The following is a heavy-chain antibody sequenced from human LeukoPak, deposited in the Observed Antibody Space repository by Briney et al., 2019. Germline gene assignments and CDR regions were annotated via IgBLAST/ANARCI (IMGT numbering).Heavy chain of an antibody. V-gene: IGHV3-23*01. CDR1: GFTFSSYW. D-gene: IGHD3-10*01. J-gene: IGHJ4*02. Sequence: RPGGSLRLSCAASGFTFSSYWMHWVRQAPGKGLEWVSGISGGGGITYYADSVKGRFTISRDNSENTLFLQMNSLRGEETALYYCAKIRYSVSGSDYSVSGFDYWGQGTLVTVSS. CDR3: AKIRYSVSGSDYSVSGFDY. CDR2: ISGGGGIT.